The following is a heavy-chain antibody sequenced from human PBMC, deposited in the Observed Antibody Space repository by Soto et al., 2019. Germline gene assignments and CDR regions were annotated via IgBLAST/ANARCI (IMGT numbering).Heavy chain of an antibody. J-gene: IGHJ6*02. D-gene: IGHD6-19*01. V-gene: IGHV5-51*01. CDR3: ARLNGIAVAGTDYYYGMDV. CDR2: IYPGDSDT. Sequence: GESLKISCNGSGYSFTSYWIGWVRQMPGKGLEWMGIIYPGDSDTRYSPSFQGQVTISADKSISTAYLQWSSLKASDTAMYYCARLNGIAVAGTDYYYGMDVWGQGTTVTVSS. CDR1: GYSFTSYW.